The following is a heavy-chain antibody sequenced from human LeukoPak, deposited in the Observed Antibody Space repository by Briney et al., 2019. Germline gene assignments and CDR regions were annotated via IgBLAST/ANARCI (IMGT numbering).Heavy chain of an antibody. CDR1: GFPFGSNY. V-gene: IGHV3-53*01. Sequence: PGGSLSLSCAASGFPFGSNYMSWVRQAPGKGREGVSVIYSGGSTYYADSVTGRFTISRDNSKNTLYLQMNSLRAEDTAVYYCARDLPSYDYVWGSYRHDAFDIWGQGTMVTVSS. CDR3: ARDLPSYDYVWGSYRHDAFDI. D-gene: IGHD3-16*02. J-gene: IGHJ3*02. CDR2: IYSGGST.